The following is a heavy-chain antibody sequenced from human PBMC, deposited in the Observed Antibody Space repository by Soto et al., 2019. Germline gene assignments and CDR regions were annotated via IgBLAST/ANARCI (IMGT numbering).Heavy chain of an antibody. D-gene: IGHD1-26*01. CDR1: GFTFSNYA. Sequence: EVQLLESGGGLVQPGGSLRLSCAASGFTFSNYAMNWVRQAPGKGLEWVAAISGGGSTTYYADSVKGRFTISRDNSKNTLYLQMDRLRAEDRALYYCASKDNGTYYGRFDYWGQGTLVTVSS. J-gene: IGHJ4*02. V-gene: IGHV3-23*01. CDR2: ISGGGSTT. CDR3: ASKDNGTYYGRFDY.